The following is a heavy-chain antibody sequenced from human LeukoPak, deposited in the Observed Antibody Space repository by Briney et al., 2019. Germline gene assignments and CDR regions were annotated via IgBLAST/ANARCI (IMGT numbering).Heavy chain of an antibody. CDR3: ARLYYYDSSGPHYYMDV. CDR1: GGSISSGDYY. V-gene: IGHV4-30-4*08. D-gene: IGHD3-22*01. J-gene: IGHJ6*03. CDR2: IYYSGST. Sequence: PSQTLSLTCTVSGGSISSGDYYWSWIPQPPGKGLEWIGYIYYSGSTYQNPSLKSRITITVDTSKNQCSLKLSSVTAADTAVYYCARLYYYDSSGPHYYMDVWGKGITVTVSS.